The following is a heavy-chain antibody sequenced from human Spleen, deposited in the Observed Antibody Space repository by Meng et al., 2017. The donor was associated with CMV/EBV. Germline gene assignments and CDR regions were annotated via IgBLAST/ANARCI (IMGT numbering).Heavy chain of an antibody. CDR3: ARDIGDYGPIISFDY. D-gene: IGHD4-17*01. Sequence: GESLKISCTASGFIFNDYYMSWVRQAPGKGLEWVSYISATSRTIYYADSVKGRFTVSRDNAQNSLYLQMGSLRAEDTAVYYCARDIGDYGPIISFDYWGRGTLVTVSS. J-gene: IGHJ4*02. CDR2: ISATSRTI. V-gene: IGHV3-11*01. CDR1: GFIFNDYY.